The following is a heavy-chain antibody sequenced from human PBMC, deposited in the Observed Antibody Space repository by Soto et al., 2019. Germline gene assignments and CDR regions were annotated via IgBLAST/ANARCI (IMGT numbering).Heavy chain of an antibody. J-gene: IGHJ4*02. D-gene: IGHD5-18*01. CDR1: GFTFTSYG. CDR2: ISYDGSNK. V-gene: IGHV3-30*03. Sequence: QVHLVESGGGVVRPGRSLRLSCAASGFTFTSYGIHWVRQAPGKGLEWVAVISYDGSNKYYADSVKGRFTISRDNSKNTLYLQMNSLRAEDTAVYYCARGQTAMVTDYWGQGTLVTVSS. CDR3: ARGQTAMVTDY.